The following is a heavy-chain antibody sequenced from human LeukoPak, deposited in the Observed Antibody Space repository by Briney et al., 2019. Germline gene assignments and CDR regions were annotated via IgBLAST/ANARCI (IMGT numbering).Heavy chain of an antibody. V-gene: IGHV3-48*03. Sequence: PGGSLRLSCAASGFTFDDYTMHWVRQAPGKGLEWVSYISSSGSTIYYADSVKGRFTISRDNAKNSLYLQMNSLRTEDTAVYYCARGPSGGNNLWMDYWGQGTLVTVSS. CDR1: GFTFDDYT. CDR2: ISSSGSTI. D-gene: IGHD1-20*01. J-gene: IGHJ4*02. CDR3: ARGPSGGNNLWMDY.